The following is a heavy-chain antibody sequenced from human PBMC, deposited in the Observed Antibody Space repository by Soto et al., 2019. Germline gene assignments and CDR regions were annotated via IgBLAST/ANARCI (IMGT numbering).Heavy chain of an antibody. D-gene: IGHD5-18*01. V-gene: IGHV5-10-1*01. J-gene: IGHJ6*02. CDR2: IDPSDSYT. CDR1: GYSFTSYW. CDR3: ARIPEIVDTAMARAYYYGMDV. Sequence: GESLKISCKGSGYSFTSYWISWVRQMPGKGLEWMGRIDPSDSYTNYSPSFQGHVTISADKSISTAYLQWSSLKASDTATYYCARIPEIVDTAMARAYYYGMDVWGQGTTVTVSS.